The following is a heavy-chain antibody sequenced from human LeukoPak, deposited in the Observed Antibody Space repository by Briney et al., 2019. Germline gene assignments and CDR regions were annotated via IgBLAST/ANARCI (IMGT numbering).Heavy chain of an antibody. J-gene: IGHJ3*02. D-gene: IGHD3-22*01. CDR3: ARAVRTYDSSGDYLDAFDI. V-gene: IGHV3-30*03. CDR2: ISYDGSNK. CDR1: GFTFSNYG. Sequence: GGSLRLSCAASGFTFSNYGMHWVRQAPGKGLEWVAVISYDGSNKYYADSVKGRFTFFRDNSKNTLYLQMKSLRAEDTAVYYCARAVRTYDSSGDYLDAFDIWGQGTMVTVSS.